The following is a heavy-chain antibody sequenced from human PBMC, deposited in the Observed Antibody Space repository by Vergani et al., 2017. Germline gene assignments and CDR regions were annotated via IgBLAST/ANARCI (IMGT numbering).Heavy chain of an antibody. CDR1: GGSISSSSYY. V-gene: IGHV4-39*07. D-gene: IGHD3-22*01. CDR3: ARDLGPDSGYSFDY. CDR2: IYYSGRT. Sequence: QLQLQESGPGLVKPSETLSLTCTVSGGSISSSSYYWGWLRQPPGKGLEWIGSIYYSGRTYYNPSLKSRVTISVDTSKNQFSLKLSSVTAADTAVYYCARDLGPDSGYSFDYGGQGTLVTVSS. J-gene: IGHJ4*02.